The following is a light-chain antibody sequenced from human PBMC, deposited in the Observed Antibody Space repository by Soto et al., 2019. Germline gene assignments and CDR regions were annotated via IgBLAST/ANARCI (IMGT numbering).Light chain of an antibody. CDR2: AAS. CDR1: HSINNF. Sequence: DIQMTQSPSSLSASVGDRVTITCRASHSINNFLNWYQQNQGKAPKLLIYAASSSQSGVPSRFSGSGSGTDFTLTISSLQPEDFAIYYCQQSYSTPRTFGQGTKVEIQ. J-gene: IGKJ1*01. CDR3: QQSYSTPRT. V-gene: IGKV1-39*01.